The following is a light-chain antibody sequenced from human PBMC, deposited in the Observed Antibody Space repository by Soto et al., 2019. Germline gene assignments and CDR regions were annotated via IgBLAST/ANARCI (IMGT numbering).Light chain of an antibody. J-gene: IGKJ1*01. V-gene: IGKV3-20*01. Sequence: EIVLTQSPGTLSLSPGERATLSCRASQSVSSSYLAWYQQKFGQAPRLLIYGASSMATGIPDRFSGSGSGTDFTLTLSRMEHEVSDVDYCLQYGSSSWTFGQGTKVEIK. CDR1: QSVSSSY. CDR2: GAS. CDR3: LQYGSSSWT.